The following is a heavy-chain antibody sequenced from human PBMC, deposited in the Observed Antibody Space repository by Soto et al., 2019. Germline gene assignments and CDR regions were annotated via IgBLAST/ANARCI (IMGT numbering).Heavy chain of an antibody. Sequence: PGGSLRLSCAASGFTFSSYAMSWVRQAPGKGLEWVSAISGSGGSTNYADSVKGRFTISRDNFKNTLFLQMNSLRAEDTAVYYCAKGVIAAAPNMDVWGKGTTVTVSS. CDR2: ISGSGGST. CDR3: AKGVIAAAPNMDV. D-gene: IGHD6-13*01. V-gene: IGHV3-23*01. CDR1: GFTFSSYA. J-gene: IGHJ6*03.